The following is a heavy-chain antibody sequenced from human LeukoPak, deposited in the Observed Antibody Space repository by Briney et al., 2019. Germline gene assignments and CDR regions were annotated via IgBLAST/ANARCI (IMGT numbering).Heavy chain of an antibody. V-gene: IGHV4-59*12. J-gene: IGHJ3*02. Sequence: SETLSLTCTVSGGSISSSFWSWIRQPPGKRLEWIGYIYYSGSTTYNPSLKSRATISVDTSKNQFTLKLSSVTAADTAVYYCASTIAALAFDIWGQGTMVTVSS. CDR1: GGSISSSF. CDR3: ASTIAALAFDI. CDR2: IYYSGST. D-gene: IGHD6-6*01.